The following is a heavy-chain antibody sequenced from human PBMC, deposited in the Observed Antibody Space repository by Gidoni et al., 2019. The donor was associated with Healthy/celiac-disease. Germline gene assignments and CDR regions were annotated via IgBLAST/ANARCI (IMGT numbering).Heavy chain of an antibody. CDR1: GGTSSSYT. D-gene: IGHD5-18*01. V-gene: IGHV1-69*02. CDR3: AGANVDTAMVAGMDV. J-gene: IGHJ6*02. CDR2: IIPILGIA. Sequence: QVQLVQSGAAVKKPGSSVKVSCKASGGTSSSYTISWVRRAPGQGLEWMGRIIPILGIANYAQKFQGRVTITADKSTSTAYMELSSLGSEDTAVYYCAGANVDTAMVAGMDVWGQGTTVTVSS.